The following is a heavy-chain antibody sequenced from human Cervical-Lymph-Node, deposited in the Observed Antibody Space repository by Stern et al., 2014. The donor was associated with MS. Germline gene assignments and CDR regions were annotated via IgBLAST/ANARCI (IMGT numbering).Heavy chain of an antibody. Sequence: VQLVESGGGLVKPSGSLRLSCAASGFTFSDYYMSWIRQAPGKGLEWVSSIPSGGTARYYADSVKGRFTVSRDNAKNSLYLQMNSLRDEDTAVYYCAREGGGYGYLWFDPWGQGTLVTVSS. J-gene: IGHJ5*02. CDR1: GFTFSDYY. D-gene: IGHD5-18*01. V-gene: IGHV3-11*04. CDR3: AREGGGYGYLWFDP. CDR2: IPSGGTAR.